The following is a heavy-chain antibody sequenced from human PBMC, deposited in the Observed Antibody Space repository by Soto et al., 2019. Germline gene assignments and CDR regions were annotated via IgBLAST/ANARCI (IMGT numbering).Heavy chain of an antibody. V-gene: IGHV4-39*01. CDR1: GGSISSSSYY. CDR3: ARHKVVTSPFDY. D-gene: IGHD2-15*01. J-gene: IGHJ4*02. CDR2: IYYSGST. Sequence: PSETLSLTCTVSGGSISSSSYYWGWIRQPPGKGLEWIGSIYYSGSTYYNPSLKSRVTISVDTSKNQFSLKLSSVTAADTAVYYCARHKVVTSPFDYWGQGTLVTVPQ.